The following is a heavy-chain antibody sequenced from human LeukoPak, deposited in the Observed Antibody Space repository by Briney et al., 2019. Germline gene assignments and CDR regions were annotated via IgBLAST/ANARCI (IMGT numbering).Heavy chain of an antibody. Sequence: SETLSLTCTVSGGSISSSSYYWGWIRQPPGKGLEWIGSIYNSGSTYYNPSLKSRVTISVDTSKNQFSLKLSSVTAADTAVYYCARVPCSSTSCYSGQNWFDPWGQGTLVTVSS. CDR2: IYNSGST. V-gene: IGHV4-39*07. J-gene: IGHJ5*02. D-gene: IGHD2-2*01. CDR1: GGSISSSSYY. CDR3: ARVPCSSTSCYSGQNWFDP.